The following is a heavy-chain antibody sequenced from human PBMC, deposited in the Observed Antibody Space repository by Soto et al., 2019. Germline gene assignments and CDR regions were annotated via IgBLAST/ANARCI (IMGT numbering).Heavy chain of an antibody. V-gene: IGHV4-34*01. CDR3: ARGNHLGGNSNSYYGKGV. Sequence: TLSLTCADYSGSFSNYYWSWIRQPPGKGLEWIGEINHSGSTVYNPSLKSRVTISVETSKNQFSLKLTSVTAAHTAVYYCARGNHLGGNSNSYYGKGVWREGHTFTAS. CDR2: INHSGST. J-gene: IGHJ6*02. D-gene: IGHD2-21*02. CDR1: SGSFSNYY.